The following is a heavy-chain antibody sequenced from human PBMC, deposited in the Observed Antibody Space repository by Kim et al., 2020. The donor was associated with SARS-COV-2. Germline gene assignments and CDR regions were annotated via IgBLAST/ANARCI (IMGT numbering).Heavy chain of an antibody. V-gene: IGHV3-30*03. D-gene: IGHD1-26*01. Sequence: DAVQGRFTLARDNTKNTRYLKMNSLRAEDTAVYYCAVDHTSRGSYDDWDSWGQGTLVTVSS. CDR3: AVDHTSRGSYDDWDS. J-gene: IGHJ4*02.